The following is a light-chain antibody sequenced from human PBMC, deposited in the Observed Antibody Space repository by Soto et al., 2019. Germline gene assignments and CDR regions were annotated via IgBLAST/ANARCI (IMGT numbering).Light chain of an antibody. CDR1: SNDIGSYDL. Sequence: QSALTQPASVSGSPGQSITISCTGTSNDIGSYDLVSWYQQHPGKAPKLIIYDVNKRPSGVSNRFSGSKSDNTASLTISGLQAEDEADYYCCSYAGSYTSWVFGGGTKLTVL. CDR2: DVN. J-gene: IGLJ3*02. V-gene: IGLV2-23*02. CDR3: CSYAGSYTSWV.